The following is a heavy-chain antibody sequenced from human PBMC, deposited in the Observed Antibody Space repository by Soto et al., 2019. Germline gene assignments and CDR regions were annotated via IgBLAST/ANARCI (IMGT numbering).Heavy chain of an antibody. J-gene: IGHJ4*02. V-gene: IGHV3-23*01. D-gene: IGHD3-10*01. CDR1: GFTFSSYA. Sequence: PGGSLRLSCAASGFTFSSYAMSWVRQAPGKGLEWVSGISGSGGSTYYADSVKGRFTISRDNSKNTLYLQMNSLRAEDTAVYYCVKSYGPGVKLGWGQGTLVIASS. CDR2: ISGSGGST. CDR3: VKSYGPGVKLG.